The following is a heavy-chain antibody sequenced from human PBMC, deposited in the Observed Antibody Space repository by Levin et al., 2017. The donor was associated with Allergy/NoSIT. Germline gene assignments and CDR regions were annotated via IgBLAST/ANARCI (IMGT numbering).Heavy chain of an antibody. CDR1: GGSISRYY. CDR2: IYYSGST. CDR3: ARDLVAAGFLDY. V-gene: IGHV4-59*01. J-gene: IGHJ4*02. Sequence: SETLSLTCTVSGGSISRYYWSWIRQPPGKGLEWIGYIYYSGSTNYNPSLKSRVTISLDTSKNQFSLKLNSVTAADTAVYYCARDLVAAGFLDYWGQGTLVTVSS. D-gene: IGHD6-13*01.